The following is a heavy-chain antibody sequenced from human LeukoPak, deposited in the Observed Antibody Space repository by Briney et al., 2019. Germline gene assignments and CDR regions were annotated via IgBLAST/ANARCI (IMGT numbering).Heavy chain of an antibody. D-gene: IGHD3-10*01. CDR2: ISGSGGST. Sequence: AGGSLRLSCAASGFTFSSYAMSWVRQAPGKGLEWVSAISGSGGSTHYADSVKGRFTISRDNSKNTLYLQMNSLRAEDTAVYYCAKISVVRGVAGGPFDYWGQGTLVTVSS. CDR1: GFTFSSYA. CDR3: AKISVVRGVAGGPFDY. J-gene: IGHJ4*02. V-gene: IGHV3-23*01.